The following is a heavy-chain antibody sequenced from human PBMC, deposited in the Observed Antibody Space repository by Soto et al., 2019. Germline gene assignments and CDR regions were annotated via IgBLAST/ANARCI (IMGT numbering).Heavy chain of an antibody. CDR1: GYTFTGYG. V-gene: IGHV1-18*01. J-gene: IGHJ5*02. CDR2: ISAYNGNT. CDR3: ARDHCSGGSCYPGKWFDP. Sequence: GASVKVSCKASGYTFTGYGISWVRQAPGQGLEWMGWISAYNGNTNYAQKLQGRVTMTTDTSTSTAYMELRSLRSDDTAVYYCARDHCSGGSCYPGKWFDPWGQGTLVTVSS. D-gene: IGHD2-15*01.